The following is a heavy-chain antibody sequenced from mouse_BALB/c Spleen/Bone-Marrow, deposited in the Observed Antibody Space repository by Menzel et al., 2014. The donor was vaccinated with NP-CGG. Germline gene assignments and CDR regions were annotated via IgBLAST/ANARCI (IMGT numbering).Heavy chain of an antibody. D-gene: IGHD2-14*01. V-gene: IGHV1S56*01. CDR2: IYPGNINI. J-gene: IGHJ4*01. CDR3: ARGDYYRSVMDY. CDR1: GYTFTTYF. Sequence: QVQLKESGPELVRPGASMRISCKASGYTFTTYFIHWVKQRPGQGLEWIGWIYPGNINIKYNENFKDKVTLTADKSSSTAHMQFSSLTSEDSAVYFCARGDYYRSVMDYWGQGTSATVSS.